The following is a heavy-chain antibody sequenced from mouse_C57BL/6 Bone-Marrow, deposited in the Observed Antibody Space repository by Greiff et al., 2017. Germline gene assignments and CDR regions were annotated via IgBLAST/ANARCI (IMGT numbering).Heavy chain of an antibody. CDR3: ARHVIYYGSFYYFDY. D-gene: IGHD1-1*01. CDR2: ISSGGSYT. CDR1: GFTFSSYG. Sequence: EVKVVESGGDLVKPGGSLKLSCAASGFTFSSYGMSWVRQTPDKTLEWVATISSGGSYTYYPDSVKGRFTISRDNAKNTLYLQMSSLKSEDTAMYYCARHVIYYGSFYYFDYWGQGTTLTVSS. J-gene: IGHJ2*01. V-gene: IGHV5-6*01.